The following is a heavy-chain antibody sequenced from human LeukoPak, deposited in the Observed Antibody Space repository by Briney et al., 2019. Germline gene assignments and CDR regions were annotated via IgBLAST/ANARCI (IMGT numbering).Heavy chain of an antibody. Sequence: SETLSLTCTVSGGSISSYYWSWIRQPPGKGLEWIGEINHSGSTNYNPSLKSRVTISVDTSKSQFSPKLSSVTAADTAVYYCARVGGSRGNPRPWYFDLWGRGTLVTVSS. CDR1: GGSISSYY. CDR2: INHSGST. V-gene: IGHV4-34*01. CDR3: ARVGGSRGNPRPWYFDL. D-gene: IGHD3-10*01. J-gene: IGHJ2*01.